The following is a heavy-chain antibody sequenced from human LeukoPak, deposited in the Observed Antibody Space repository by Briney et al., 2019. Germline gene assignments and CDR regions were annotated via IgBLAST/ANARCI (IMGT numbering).Heavy chain of an antibody. CDR3: ARDLGSSRHYYYYYGMDV. D-gene: IGHD1-26*01. CDR1: GYTFTGYY. CDR2: INPNSGGT. V-gene: IGHV1-2*02. Sequence: ASVKVSCKASGYTFTGYYMHWVRQAPGQGLEWMGWINPNSGGTNYAQKFQGRVTMTRDTSISTAYMELSRLRSDDTAVYYCARDLGSSRHYYYYYGMDVWGQGTTVTVSS. J-gene: IGHJ6*02.